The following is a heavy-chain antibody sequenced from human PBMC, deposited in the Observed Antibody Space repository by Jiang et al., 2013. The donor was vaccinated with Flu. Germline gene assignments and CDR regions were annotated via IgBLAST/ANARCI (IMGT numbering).Heavy chain of an antibody. J-gene: IGHJ4*01. CDR2: ISYDGSNK. CDR1: GFTFSSYG. CDR3: ARDRGARQAAGPLDFDY. Sequence: VQLLESGGGVVQPGRSLRLSCAASGFTFSSYGMHWVRQAPGKGLEWVAVISYDGSNKYYADSVKGRFTISRDNSKNTLYLQMNSLRAEDTAVYYCARDRGARQAAGPLDFDY. D-gene: IGHD6-13*01. V-gene: IGHV3-33*05.